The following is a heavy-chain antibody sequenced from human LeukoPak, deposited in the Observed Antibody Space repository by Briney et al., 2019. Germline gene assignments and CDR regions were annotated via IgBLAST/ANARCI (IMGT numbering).Heavy chain of an antibody. Sequence: SETLSLTCTVSGGSISSGGYYWSWIRQPPGKGLEWIGYIYYSGSTDYNPSLKSRVTISVDTSKNQFSLRVSSLTAADTAIYYCARHRYGSGSSPVDVWGQGTTVTVSS. V-gene: IGHV4-61*08. CDR1: GGSISSGGYY. J-gene: IGHJ6*02. D-gene: IGHD3-10*01. CDR3: ARHRYGSGSSPVDV. CDR2: IYYSGST.